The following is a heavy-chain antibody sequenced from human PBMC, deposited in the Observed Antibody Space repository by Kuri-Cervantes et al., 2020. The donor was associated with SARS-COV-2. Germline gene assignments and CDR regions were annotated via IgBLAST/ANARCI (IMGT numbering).Heavy chain of an antibody. CDR2: IYTSGST. Sequence: SETLSLTCTVSGGSISSGSYYWSWIRQPAGKGLEWIGHIYTSGSTNYNPSLKSRVTISVDTSKNQFSLKLSSVTAADTAVYYCARKEGGDCSSTSCYAIDWYFDLWGRGTLVTVSS. CDR3: ARKEGGDCSSTSCYAIDWYFDL. J-gene: IGHJ2*01. D-gene: IGHD2-2*01. CDR1: GGSISSGSYY. V-gene: IGHV4-61*09.